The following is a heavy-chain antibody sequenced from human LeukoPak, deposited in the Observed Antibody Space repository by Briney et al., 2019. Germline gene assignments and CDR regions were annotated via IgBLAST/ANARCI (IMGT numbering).Heavy chain of an antibody. CDR2: TYDTGTS. CDR3: ARQGIDAFDI. V-gene: IGHV4-59*08. Sequence: KPSETLSLTCAVSGGSISSHYWSWIRQPPGKGLEWIADTYDTGTSNYNPSLKSRAPISVHPSNNQPSLRLSSVPAADTAVYYCARQGIDAFDIWGQGTLVTVSS. J-gene: IGHJ3*02. CDR1: GGSISSHY.